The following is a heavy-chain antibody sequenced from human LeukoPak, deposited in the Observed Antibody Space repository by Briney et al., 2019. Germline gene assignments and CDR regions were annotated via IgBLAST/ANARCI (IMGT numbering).Heavy chain of an antibody. J-gene: IGHJ3*02. Sequence: GGSLRLSCAASGFTFSSYAMSWVRQAPGKGLEWVSALSGSGGSTYYADCVKGRFTISRDNSKNTLYLQMNSLRAEDTAVYYCATDSGAYYDFWSGSPTDAFDIWGQGTMVTVSS. D-gene: IGHD3-3*01. CDR1: GFTFSSYA. V-gene: IGHV3-23*01. CDR3: ATDSGAYYDFWSGSPTDAFDI. CDR2: LSGSGGST.